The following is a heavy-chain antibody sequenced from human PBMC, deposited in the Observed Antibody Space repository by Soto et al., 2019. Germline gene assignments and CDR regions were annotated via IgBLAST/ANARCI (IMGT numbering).Heavy chain of an antibody. Sequence: ASVKVSCKASGYTFTSYGISWVRQATGQGLEWMGWISAYNGNTNYAQKLQGRVTMTTDTSTSTAYMELRSLRSDDTAVYYCARTPGTTSYYYMDVWGKGTTVTVSS. CDR2: ISAYNGNT. CDR1: GYTFTSYG. CDR3: ARTPGTTSYYYMDV. J-gene: IGHJ6*03. V-gene: IGHV1-18*01. D-gene: IGHD1-7*01.